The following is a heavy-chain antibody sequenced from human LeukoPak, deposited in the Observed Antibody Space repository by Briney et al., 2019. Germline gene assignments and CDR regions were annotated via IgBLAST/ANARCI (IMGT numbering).Heavy chain of an antibody. CDR1: GGSFSGYY. V-gene: IGHV4-34*01. CDR3: ARGAIITIFGVARPFDY. D-gene: IGHD3-3*01. Sequence: SETLFLTCAVYGGSFSGYYWSWIRQPPPKGLEWIGEINHSGSTNYNPSLKSRVTLSVDTSKNQFSLKLSSVTAADTAVYYCARGAIITIFGVARPFDYWGQGTLVTVSS. J-gene: IGHJ4*02. CDR2: INHSGST.